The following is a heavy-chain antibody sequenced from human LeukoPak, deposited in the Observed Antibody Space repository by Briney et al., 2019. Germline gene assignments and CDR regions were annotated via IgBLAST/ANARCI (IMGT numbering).Heavy chain of an antibody. CDR2: ISGSGGST. V-gene: IGHV3-23*01. CDR3: AKDTPNNYYDSSGYWY. Sequence: PGGSLRLSCAASGFTFSGYGMSWVRQAPGKGLKWVSAISGSGGSTYYADSVKGRITISRDNSKNTLYLQMNSLRAEDTAVYYCAKDTPNNYYDSSGYWYWGQGTLVTVSS. J-gene: IGHJ4*02. CDR1: GFTFSGYG. D-gene: IGHD3-22*01.